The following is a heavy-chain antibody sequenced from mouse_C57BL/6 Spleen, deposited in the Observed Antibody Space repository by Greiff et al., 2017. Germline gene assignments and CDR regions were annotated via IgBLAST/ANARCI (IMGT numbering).Heavy chain of an antibody. Sequence: VKLVESGAELVRPGASVTLSCKASGYTFTNYEMHWVKQTPVHGLEWIGAIDPETGGTAYNQKFKGKAILTADKSSSTAYVELRSLTSEDSAVYYCTEDFAYWGQGTLVTVSA. CDR3: TEDFAY. CDR2: IDPETGGT. J-gene: IGHJ3*01. V-gene: IGHV1-15*01. CDR1: GYTFTNYE.